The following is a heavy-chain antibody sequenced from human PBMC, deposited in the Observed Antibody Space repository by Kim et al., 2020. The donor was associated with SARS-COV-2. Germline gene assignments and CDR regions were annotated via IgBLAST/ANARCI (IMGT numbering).Heavy chain of an antibody. CDR1: GFTFSSYG. V-gene: IGHV3-30*18. CDR2: ISYDGSNK. J-gene: IGHJ4*02. CDR3: AKVSEALWFGEYGPFDY. D-gene: IGHD3-10*01. Sequence: GGSLRLSCAASGFTFSSYGMHWVRQAPGKGLEWVAVISYDGSNKYYADSVKGRFTISRDNSKNTLYLQMNSLRAEDTAVYYCAKVSEALWFGEYGPFDYWGQGTLVTVSS.